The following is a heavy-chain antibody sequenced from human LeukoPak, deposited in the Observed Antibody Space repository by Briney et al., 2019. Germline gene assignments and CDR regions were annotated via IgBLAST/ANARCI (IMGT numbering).Heavy chain of an antibody. D-gene: IGHD3-10*01. Sequence: GGSLRLSCAASGFTFSSYGIHWVRQAPGKGLEWVAVIWHDGSNKYYADSVKGRFTISRDNSKNTLCLQMNSLRVEDTAVYYCVRRVSDSGTYFFDYWGQGTLVTVSS. V-gene: IGHV3-33*01. CDR1: GFTFSSYG. CDR3: VRRVSDSGTYFFDY. J-gene: IGHJ4*02. CDR2: IWHDGSNK.